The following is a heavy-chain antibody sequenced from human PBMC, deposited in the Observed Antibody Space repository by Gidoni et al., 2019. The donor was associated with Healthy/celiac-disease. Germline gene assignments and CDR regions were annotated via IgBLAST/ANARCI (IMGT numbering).Heavy chain of an antibody. CDR3: AKGRNLVVITTGFDY. CDR1: GCTFDDYA. CDR2: ISWNSGSI. Sequence: EVQLVESGGGLVQPGRSLRLSCAASGCTFDDYAMRWVRQAPGKGLEWVSGISWNSGSIGYADSVKGRFTISRDNAKNSLYLQMNSLRAEDTALYYCAKGRNLVVITTGFDYWGQGTLVTVSS. V-gene: IGHV3-9*01. J-gene: IGHJ4*02. D-gene: IGHD3-22*01.